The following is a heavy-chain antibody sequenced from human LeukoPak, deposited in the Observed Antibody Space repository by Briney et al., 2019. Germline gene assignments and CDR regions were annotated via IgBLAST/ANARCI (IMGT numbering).Heavy chain of an antibody. Sequence: PSETLSLTCTVSGGSISSSSYYWGWIRQPPGKGLEWIGSIYYSGSTYYNPSLESRVTISVDTSKNQFSLKLSSVTAADTAVYYCARTHIVVVTANDAFDIWGQGTMVTVSS. V-gene: IGHV4-39*01. CDR2: IYYSGST. CDR1: GGSISSSSYY. J-gene: IGHJ3*02. D-gene: IGHD2-21*02. CDR3: ARTHIVVVTANDAFDI.